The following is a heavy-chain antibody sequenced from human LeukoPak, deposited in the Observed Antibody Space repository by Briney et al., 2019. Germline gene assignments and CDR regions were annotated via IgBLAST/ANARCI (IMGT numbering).Heavy chain of an antibody. CDR1: GGFISRNSFY. V-gene: IGHV4-39*01. J-gene: IGHJ4*02. Sequence: PSETLSLTCTVSGGFISRNSFYWGWIRQPPGKGLEWIGSIYYSGSTYYNPSLKSRVTISVDTSKNQFSLKLSSVTAADTAVYYCDGYNPYLHYWGQGTLVTVSS. D-gene: IGHD5-24*01. CDR3: DGYNPYLHY. CDR2: IYYSGST.